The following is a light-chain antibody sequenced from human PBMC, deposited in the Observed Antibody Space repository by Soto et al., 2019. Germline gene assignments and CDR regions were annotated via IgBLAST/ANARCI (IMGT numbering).Light chain of an antibody. J-gene: IGKJ1*01. Sequence: EVVMTQSPAALSVSPGERATLSCRASQSLSINLAWYQQKPGQAPRLLIYGASTRATAVPARFSGGGSGTEFTLTISSLQSEDFAVYYCQQYNIWPPWTFGQGTK. CDR2: GAS. CDR3: QQYNIWPPWT. V-gene: IGKV3-15*01. CDR1: QSLSIN.